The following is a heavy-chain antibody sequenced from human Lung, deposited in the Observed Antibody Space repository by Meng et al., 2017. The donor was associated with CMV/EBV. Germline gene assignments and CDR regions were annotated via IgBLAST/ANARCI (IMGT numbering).Heavy chain of an antibody. J-gene: IGHJ4*02. Sequence: VRSGAEVKNPWDSVKVSCQAAGYTFNNSFMKWVPHAPGQGLGVKGWININTGNPTYAQGFTGRFVFSLDTSVSTAYLQIDSLKADDTAVYYCARGNGWRFDYWGQGTLVTVSS. CDR3: ARGNGWRFDY. CDR1: GYTFNNSF. V-gene: IGHV7-4-1*01. CDR2: ININTGNP. D-gene: IGHD6-19*01.